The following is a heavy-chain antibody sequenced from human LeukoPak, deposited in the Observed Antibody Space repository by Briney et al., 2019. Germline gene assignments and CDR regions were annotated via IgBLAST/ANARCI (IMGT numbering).Heavy chain of an antibody. CDR3: ATSPIDYDFWSGHPYDY. D-gene: IGHD3-3*01. V-gene: IGHV1-24*01. J-gene: IGHJ4*02. CDR2: FDPEDGET. CDR1: GYTFTGYY. Sequence: APVKVSCKASGYTFTGYYMHWVRQAPGKGLEWMGGFDPEDGETIYAQKFQGRVTMTEDTSTDTAYMELSSLRSEDTAVYYCATSPIDYDFWSGHPYDYWGQGTLVTVSS.